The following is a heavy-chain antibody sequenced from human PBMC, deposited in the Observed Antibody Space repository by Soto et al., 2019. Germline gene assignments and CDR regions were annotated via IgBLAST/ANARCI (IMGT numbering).Heavy chain of an antibody. V-gene: IGHV3-48*02. Sequence: EVQLVESGGGLVQPGGSLRLSCAASGFTFSSYSMNWVRQAPGKGLEWVSYISSSISTIYYADSVKGRFTISRDNAKNSLYLQMNSLRDEDTAVYYCARDEGPSWEASSDFDYWCQGTLVTVSS. CDR3: ARDEGPSWEASSDFDY. CDR2: ISSSISTI. J-gene: IGHJ4*02. D-gene: IGHD1-26*01. CDR1: GFTFSSYS.